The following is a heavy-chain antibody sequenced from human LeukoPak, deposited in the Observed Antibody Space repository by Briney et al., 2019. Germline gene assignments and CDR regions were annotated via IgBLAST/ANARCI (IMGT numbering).Heavy chain of an antibody. CDR1: GGSIRSSSYY. J-gene: IGHJ5*02. CDR3: ARGRYNWNDAWFDP. D-gene: IGHD1-1*01. Sequence: SETLSLTCTVSGGSIRSSSYYWGWIRQPPGKGLEWIGSTYYSGSTYYNPSLKSRVTISVDTSKNQFSLKLSSVTAADTAVYYCARGRYNWNDAWFDPWGQGTLVTVSS. V-gene: IGHV4-39*07. CDR2: TYYSGST.